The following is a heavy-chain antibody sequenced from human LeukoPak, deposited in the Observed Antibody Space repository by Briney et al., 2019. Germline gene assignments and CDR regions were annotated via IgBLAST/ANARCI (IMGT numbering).Heavy chain of an antibody. CDR1: GGSISSYD. Sequence: SETLSLTCTVSGGSISSYDWSWIRQPAGQGLEWIGRIYTSGSTNYNPSLKSRVTMSVDTSKNQFSLKLSSVTAADTAVYYCARDGSNHRTDFDIWGQGTMVTVSS. J-gene: IGHJ3*02. V-gene: IGHV4-4*07. CDR2: IYTSGST. CDR3: ARDGSNHRTDFDI. D-gene: IGHD1-1*01.